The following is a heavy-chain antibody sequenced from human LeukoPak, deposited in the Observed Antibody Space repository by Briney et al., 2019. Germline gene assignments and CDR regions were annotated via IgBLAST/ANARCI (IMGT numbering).Heavy chain of an antibody. CDR2: ISYDGSNK. Sequence: GRSLRLSCAASGFTFSSYAMHWVRQAPGKGLEWVAVISYDGSNKYYADSVKGQFTISRDNFKNTLYLQMNSLRAEDTAVYYCARSGLGLVTTTDWGQGTLVTVSS. CDR1: GFTFSSYA. D-gene: IGHD3-22*01. V-gene: IGHV3-30-3*01. CDR3: ARSGLGLVTTTD. J-gene: IGHJ4*02.